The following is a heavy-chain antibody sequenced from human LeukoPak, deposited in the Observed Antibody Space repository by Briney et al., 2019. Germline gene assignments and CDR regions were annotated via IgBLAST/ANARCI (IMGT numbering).Heavy chain of an antibody. D-gene: IGHD3-9*01. V-gene: IGHV1-46*01. CDR2: INPSVGST. J-gene: IGHJ3*01. CDR3: ASDILTGDDALDF. Sequence: ASGTVSYTASGYTFTNYDIHWLRQAPGQGLEWMGLINPSVGSTTFAQNFQGRVSMTRDTSTTTAYMELRSLRSEDTALYYCASDILTGDDALDFWGQGTMVTVSS. CDR1: GYTFTNYD.